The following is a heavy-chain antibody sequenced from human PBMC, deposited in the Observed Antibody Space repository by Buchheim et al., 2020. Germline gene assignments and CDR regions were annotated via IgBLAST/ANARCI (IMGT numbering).Heavy chain of an antibody. V-gene: IGHV4-30-2*01. Sequence: QLQLQESGSGLVKPSQTLSLTCAVSGGSISSGGYSWSWIRQPPGKGLEWIGFVSNNRRAKYNPSLESRVTISIDMSKNQFSLKLTSVTAADTAVYFCARDVGDVLTGFDHWGQGTL. D-gene: IGHD3-9*01. CDR3: ARDVGDVLTGFDH. J-gene: IGHJ4*02. CDR2: VSNNRRA. CDR1: GGSISSGGYS.